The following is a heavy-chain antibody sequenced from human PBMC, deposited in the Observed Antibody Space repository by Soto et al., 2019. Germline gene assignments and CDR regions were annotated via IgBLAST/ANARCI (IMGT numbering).Heavy chain of an antibody. J-gene: IGHJ5*02. D-gene: IGHD2-15*01. V-gene: IGHV1-8*01. CDR2: MNPNSGET. CDR1: GYTFTDYD. Sequence: QEQLVQSGAEVKKPGASVKVSCKTSGYTFTDYDINWVRQATGQGLEWIGWMNPNSGETGYAQKFQGRVTMPRSASLSPAYLELSSLRSEDTAVYYCARVAVAARPRWYNWFDPWGQGTLVTVSS. CDR3: ARVAVAARPRWYNWFDP.